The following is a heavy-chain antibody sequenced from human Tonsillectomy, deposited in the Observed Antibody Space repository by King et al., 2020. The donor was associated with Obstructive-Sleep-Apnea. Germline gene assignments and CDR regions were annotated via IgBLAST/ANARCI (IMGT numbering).Heavy chain of an antibody. D-gene: IGHD3-10*01. CDR1: GFTFSSYA. V-gene: IGHV3-30-3*01. Sequence: VQLVESGGGVVQPGRSLRLSCAASGFTFSSYAMHWVRKAQGKGLEWVAVISYVGGNNYYADSVKGRFTISRDNSKNTLNLQMTSLRAEDTAVYYCARDQRITMVRGVVVGSYGMDVWGQGTTVTVSS. CDR3: ARDQRITMVRGVVVGSYGMDV. J-gene: IGHJ6*02. CDR2: ISYVGGNN.